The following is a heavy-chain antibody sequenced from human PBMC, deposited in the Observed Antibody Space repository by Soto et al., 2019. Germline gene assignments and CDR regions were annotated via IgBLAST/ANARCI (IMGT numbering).Heavy chain of an antibody. Sequence: GGSLRLSCEASGFPFNTYAMTWFRQLPGMGLEWVSTTSIGGNTDFAESVRGRFSVSRDNSKNTLYLQMTNLRAEGAAIYFCAKDLRPGLVVPTKSGFDPWGQGTRVTVSS. CDR3: AKDLRPGLVVPTKSGFDP. J-gene: IGHJ5*02. CDR2: TSIGGNT. CDR1: GFPFNTYA. D-gene: IGHD3-10*01. V-gene: IGHV3-23*01.